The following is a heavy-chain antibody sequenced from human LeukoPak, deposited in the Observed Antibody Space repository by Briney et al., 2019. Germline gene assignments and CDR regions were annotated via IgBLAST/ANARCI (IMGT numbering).Heavy chain of an antibody. D-gene: IGHD4-17*01. CDR2: IIPIFGTA. V-gene: IGHV1-69*13. J-gene: IGHJ4*02. CDR1: GYTFTGYY. CDR3: ARVQSLVTTHHYFDY. Sequence: SVKVSRKASGYTFTGYYMNWVRQAPGQGLEWMGGIIPIFGTANYAQKFQGRVTITADESTSTAYMELGSLRSEDTAVYYCARVQSLVTTHHYFDYWGQGTLVTVSS.